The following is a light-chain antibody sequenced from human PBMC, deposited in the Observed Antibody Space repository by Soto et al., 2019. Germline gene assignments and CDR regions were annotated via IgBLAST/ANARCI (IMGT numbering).Light chain of an antibody. V-gene: IGLV1-40*01. Sequence: QSVLTQPPSVSGGPGQRVTISCTGSSSNIGAGYDVHWYQQLPGTAPKLLIYGNSNRPSGVPDRFSGSKSGTSASLAITGLQAEDEADYYCQSYDSSLSGYVFGTGTTLTVL. CDR1: SSNIGAGYD. J-gene: IGLJ1*01. CDR3: QSYDSSLSGYV. CDR2: GNS.